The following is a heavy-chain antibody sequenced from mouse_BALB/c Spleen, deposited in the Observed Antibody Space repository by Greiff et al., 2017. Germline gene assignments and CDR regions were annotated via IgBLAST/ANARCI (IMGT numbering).Heavy chain of an antibody. V-gene: IGHV2-6-7*01. CDR1: GFSLTGYG. CDR3: ARGNYGSSRGMDY. CDR2: IWGDGST. J-gene: IGHJ4*01. Sequence: QVQLKESGPGLVAPSQSLSITCTVSGFSLTGYGVNWVRQPPGKGLEWLGMIWGDGSTDYNSALKSRLSISKDNSKSQVFLKMNSLQTDDTARYYCARGNYGSSRGMDYWGQGTSVTVSS. D-gene: IGHD1-1*01.